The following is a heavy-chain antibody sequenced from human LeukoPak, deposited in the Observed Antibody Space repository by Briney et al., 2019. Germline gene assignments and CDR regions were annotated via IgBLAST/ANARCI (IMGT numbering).Heavy chain of an antibody. Sequence: SVTVSCKASGGTFSSYAISWVRQAPGQGLEWMGGIIPIFGTANYAQKFQGRVTITTDESTSTAYMELSSLRSEDTAVYYCARDIGGVRGGAFDIWGQGTMVTVSS. V-gene: IGHV1-69*05. CDR2: IIPIFGTA. CDR3: ARDIGGVRGGAFDI. J-gene: IGHJ3*02. CDR1: GGTFSSYA. D-gene: IGHD2-8*02.